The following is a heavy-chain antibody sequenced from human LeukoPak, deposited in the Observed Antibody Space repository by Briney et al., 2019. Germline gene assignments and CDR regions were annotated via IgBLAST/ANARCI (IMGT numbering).Heavy chain of an antibody. CDR3: AKATAYSSGWYLG. J-gene: IGHJ4*02. V-gene: IGHV3-9*01. Sequence: GGSLRLSCAASGFTFADYAMHWVRQAPGKGLEWVSGISWNSGSIGYADSVKGRFTISRDNAKNSLYLQMNSLRAEDTALYYCAKATAYSSGWYLGWGQGTLVTVSS. CDR2: ISWNSGSI. D-gene: IGHD6-19*01. CDR1: GFTFADYA.